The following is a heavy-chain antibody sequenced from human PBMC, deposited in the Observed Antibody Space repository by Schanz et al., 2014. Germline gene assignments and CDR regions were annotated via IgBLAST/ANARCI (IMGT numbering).Heavy chain of an antibody. D-gene: IGHD4-17*01. CDR1: GFTFSSYS. Sequence: EVHLLDSGGGLVQPGGSLRLSCTASGFTFSSYSMNWVRQAPGKGLEWVSYVSRSTPDIYYADSVKGRFTMSRDNAKNSVFLQMNTLRAEDTAVYYCARKMKLGVYGGKGHDSLDIWGQGTMVTVSS. V-gene: IGHV3-48*01. CDR2: VSRSTPDI. CDR3: ARKMKLGVYGGKGHDSLDI. J-gene: IGHJ3*02.